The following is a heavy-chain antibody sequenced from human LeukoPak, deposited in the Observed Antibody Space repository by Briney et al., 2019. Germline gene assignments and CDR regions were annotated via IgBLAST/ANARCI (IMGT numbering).Heavy chain of an antibody. V-gene: IGHV4-31*03. CDR1: GGSISSGGYY. D-gene: IGHD2-21*02. J-gene: IGHJ5*02. CDR2: IYYSGST. CDR3: ARSGYCGGDCGTDTNWFDP. Sequence: SQTLSLTCTVSGGSISSGGYYWNWIRQHPGKGLEWIGYIYYSGSTYYNPSLKSRVIISIDTSKNRFSQKLSSVTAADTAVYYCARSGYCGGDCGTDTNWFDPWGQGTLVTVSS.